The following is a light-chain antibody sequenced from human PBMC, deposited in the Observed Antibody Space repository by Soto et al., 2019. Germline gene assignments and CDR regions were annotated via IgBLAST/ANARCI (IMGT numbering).Light chain of an antibody. J-gene: IGLJ2*01. V-gene: IGLV1-51*01. Sequence: QSALTQPPSVSAAPGQKVTISCSGSRSNLGNNYVSWFQHVPGTAPKLLIYDNDKRPSGIPDRFSGSKSGTSATLGITGLQTGDEANYFCGTWDTSLSAVVFGGGTKLTVL. CDR3: GTWDTSLSAVV. CDR1: RSNLGNNY. CDR2: DND.